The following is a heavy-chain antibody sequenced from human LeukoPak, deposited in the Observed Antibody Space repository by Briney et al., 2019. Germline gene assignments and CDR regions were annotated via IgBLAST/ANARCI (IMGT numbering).Heavy chain of an antibody. CDR2: ISGSGGST. J-gene: IGHJ4*02. D-gene: IGHD3-3*01. CDR1: GFTFSSYA. V-gene: IGHV3-23*01. Sequence: PGGSLRLSCAGSGFTFSSYAMSWVRQAPGKGLEWVSAISGSGGSTYYADSVKGRFTISRDNSKNTLYLQMNSLRAEDTAVYYCAKLNDFWSGYSDYWGQGTLVTVSS. CDR3: AKLNDFWSGYSDY.